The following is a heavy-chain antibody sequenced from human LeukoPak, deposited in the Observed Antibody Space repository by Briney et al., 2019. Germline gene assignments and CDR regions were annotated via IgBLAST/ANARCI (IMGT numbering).Heavy chain of an antibody. D-gene: IGHD2-2*01. V-gene: IGHV4-61*08. Sequence: SETLSLTCTVSGGSISSGGYYWSWIRQPPGKGLEWIGYIYYSGGTNYNPSLKSRVTISVDTSKSQFSLKLNSVTAADTAVCYCVGGVPPATPVYIWGQGTMVTVSS. CDR2: IYYSGGT. CDR3: VGGVPPATPVYI. J-gene: IGHJ3*02. CDR1: GGSISSGGYY.